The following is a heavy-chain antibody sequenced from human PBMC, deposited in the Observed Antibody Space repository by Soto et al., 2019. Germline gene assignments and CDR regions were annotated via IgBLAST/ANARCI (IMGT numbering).Heavy chain of an antibody. V-gene: IGHV1-69*06. CDR1: GGTFSSYA. Sequence: SVKVSCKASGGTFSSYAISWVRQAPGQGLEWMGGIIPIFGTANYAQKFQGRVTITADKSTSTAHMELSSLRSEDTAVYYCARVPWIQLGYYYGIDVWGQGTTVTVSS. D-gene: IGHD5-18*01. J-gene: IGHJ6*02. CDR3: ARVPWIQLGYYYGIDV. CDR2: IIPIFGTA.